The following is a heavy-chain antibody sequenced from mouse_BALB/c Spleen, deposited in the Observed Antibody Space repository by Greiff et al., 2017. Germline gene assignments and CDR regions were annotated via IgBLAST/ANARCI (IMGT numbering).Heavy chain of an antibody. CDR3: ARDGYYYGRSPFAY. CDR1: GFTFSSYA. CDR2: ISSGGSYT. V-gene: IGHV5-9-4*01. Sequence: EVMLVESGGGLVKPGGSLKLSCAASGFTFSSYAMSWVRQSPETRLEWVAEISSGGSYTYYPDTVTGRFTISRDNAKNTLYLEMSSLRSEDTAMYYCARDGYYYGRSPFAYWGQGTLVTVSA. D-gene: IGHD1-1*01. J-gene: IGHJ3*01.